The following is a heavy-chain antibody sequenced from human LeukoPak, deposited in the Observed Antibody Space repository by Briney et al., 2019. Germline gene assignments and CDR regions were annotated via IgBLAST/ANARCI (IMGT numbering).Heavy chain of an antibody. CDR1: GYTFTSYD. D-gene: IGHD6-13*01. CDR2: MNPNSGNA. V-gene: IGHV1-8*01. CDR3: ARIAAAGNRRLNY. Sequence: ASVKVSCKASGYTFTSYDINWVRQATGQGLEWMGWMNPNSGNAGYAQKFQGRITMTRNTSISTAYMELSSLTSEDTAVYYCARIAAAGNRRLNYWGQGTLVTVSS. J-gene: IGHJ4*02.